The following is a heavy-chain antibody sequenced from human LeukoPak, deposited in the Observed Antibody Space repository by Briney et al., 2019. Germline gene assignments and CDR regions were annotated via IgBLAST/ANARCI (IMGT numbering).Heavy chain of an antibody. Sequence: SQTLSLTCATSGDSVSSNSAAWNWIRQSPSRGLEWLGRTYYRSKWYNDYAVSVKSRITINPDTSKNQFSLQLNSVTPEDTAVYYCARNPYSSGWYELTSDYYGMDVWGQGTTVTVSS. CDR2: TYYRSKWYN. CDR1: GDSVSSNSAA. CDR3: ARNPYSSGWYELTSDYYGMDV. V-gene: IGHV6-1*01. D-gene: IGHD6-19*01. J-gene: IGHJ6*02.